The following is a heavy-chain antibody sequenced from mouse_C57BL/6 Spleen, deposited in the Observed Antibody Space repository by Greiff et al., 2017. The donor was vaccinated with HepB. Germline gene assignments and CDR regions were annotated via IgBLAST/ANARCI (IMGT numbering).Heavy chain of an antibody. CDR2: INPNYGTT. CDR3: ASATTVVARRYFDV. CDR1: GYSFTDYN. V-gene: IGHV1-39*01. D-gene: IGHD1-1*01. J-gene: IGHJ1*03. Sequence: EVQLQQSGPELVKPGASVKISCKASGYSFTDYNMNWVKQSNGKSLEWIGVINPNYGTTSYNQKFKGKATLTVDQSSSTAYMQLNSLTSEDSAVYYCASATTVVARRYFDVWGTGTTVTVSS.